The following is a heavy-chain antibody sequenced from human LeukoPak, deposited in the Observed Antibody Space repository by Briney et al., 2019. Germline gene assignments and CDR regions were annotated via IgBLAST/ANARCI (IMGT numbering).Heavy chain of an antibody. V-gene: IGHV4-39*02. CDR2: IYYSGST. CDR3: ARDRGYSGYDSSFDY. CDR1: GGSISSSSYY. J-gene: IGHJ4*02. D-gene: IGHD5-12*01. Sequence: SETLFLACTVSGGSISSSSYYWGWIRQPPGKGLEWIGSIYYSGSTYYNPSLKSRVTISVDTSKNQFSLKLSSVTAADTAVYYCARDRGYSGYDSSFDYWGQGTLVTVSS.